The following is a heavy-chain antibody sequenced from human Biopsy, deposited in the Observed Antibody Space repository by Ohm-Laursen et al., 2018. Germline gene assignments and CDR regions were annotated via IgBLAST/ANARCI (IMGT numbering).Heavy chain of an antibody. V-gene: IGHV1-8*01. CDR1: GYPFTFYE. CDR3: ARFDNGFDK. Sequence: AASVKASCKTSGYPFTFYEINWVRQATGQGLEWLGWMNPDSGNTGSAQKFHDRVTMTMNTSINTAYLELSSLRSEDTAVYYCARFDNGFDKWGQGTLVTVSS. CDR2: MNPDSGNT. J-gene: IGHJ4*02. D-gene: IGHD2-8*01.